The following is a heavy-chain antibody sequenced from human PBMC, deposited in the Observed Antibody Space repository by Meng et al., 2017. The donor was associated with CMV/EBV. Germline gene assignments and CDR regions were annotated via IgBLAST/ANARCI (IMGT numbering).Heavy chain of an antibody. CDR2: INPSGGST. J-gene: IGHJ4*02. CDR1: GYTFTRYY. V-gene: IGHV1-46*01. Sequence: QGPSVESGAEVKKPGASVNVSCEASGYTFTRYYMQWVRQAPGSGLEWMGIINPSGGSTSYDQQFQGRVTMTSDTSTSTVYMELSSLRSEDTAVYYCARDKIQLWPTVGYFDYWGQGTLVTVSS. D-gene: IGHD5-18*01. CDR3: ARDKIQLWPTVGYFDY.